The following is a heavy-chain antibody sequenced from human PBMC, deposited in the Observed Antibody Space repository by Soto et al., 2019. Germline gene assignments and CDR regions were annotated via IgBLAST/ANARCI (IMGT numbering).Heavy chain of an antibody. CDR3: AREKISSTCCLDL. D-gene: IGHD2-2*01. J-gene: IGHJ6*02. CDR2: ISSSSSYI. CDR1: GFTFSSYS. Sequence: GGSLRLSCAASGFTFSSYSMNWVRQAPGKGLEWVSSISSSSSYIYYADSVKGRFTISRDNAKNSLYLQMNSLRDEDTAVYYCAREKISSTCCLDLWGQGTTGTVSS. V-gene: IGHV3-21*01.